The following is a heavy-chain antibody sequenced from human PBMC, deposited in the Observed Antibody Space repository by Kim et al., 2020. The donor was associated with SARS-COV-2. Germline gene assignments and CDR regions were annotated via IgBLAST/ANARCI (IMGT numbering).Heavy chain of an antibody. D-gene: IGHD1-26*01. V-gene: IGHV3-23*01. J-gene: IGHJ4*02. Sequence: YYTGSVKGRSPTSRDNTKNTLYLKMNTLRDEDTSVYYCAKDWSYLDFDYWGQGTLLTVSS. CDR3: AKDWSYLDFDY.